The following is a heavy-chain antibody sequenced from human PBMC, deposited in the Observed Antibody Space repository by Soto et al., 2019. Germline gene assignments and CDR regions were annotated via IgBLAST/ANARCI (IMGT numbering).Heavy chain of an antibody. D-gene: IGHD5-18*01. Sequence: QVQLVQSGAEVKKPGSSVKVSCKASGGTFSSYTISWVRQAPGQGLEWMGRIIPILGIANYAQKFQGRVTITADKSTSTAYMELSSLRSEDTAVYYCARDSGQWIQLFTWGQGTLVTVSS. J-gene: IGHJ5*02. CDR3: ARDSGQWIQLFT. CDR1: GGTFSSYT. CDR2: IIPILGIA. V-gene: IGHV1-69*08.